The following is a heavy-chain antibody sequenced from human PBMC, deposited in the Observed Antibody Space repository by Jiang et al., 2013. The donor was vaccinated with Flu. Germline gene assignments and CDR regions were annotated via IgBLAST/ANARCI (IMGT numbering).Heavy chain of an antibody. V-gene: IGHV3-48*01. CDR2: FSLNGHTV. Sequence: VESGEAWCSLGGSLRLSCAASGFTFSSYSMNWVRQAPGQGLEWVSYFSLNGHTVHYADSVKGRFTISRDNAKSSLYLQMTDLRADDTAVYYCARDPHALDYWGQGTLVTVSS. CDR3: ARDPHALDY. CDR1: GFTFSSYS. J-gene: IGHJ4*02.